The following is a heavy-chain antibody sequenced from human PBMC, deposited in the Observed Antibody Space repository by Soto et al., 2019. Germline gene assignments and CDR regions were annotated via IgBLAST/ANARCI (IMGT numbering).Heavy chain of an antibody. J-gene: IGHJ5*02. CDR2: IAPDGSQI. Sequence: GGSLRLSCAASGFSITNTWMHWVRQAPGRGLEWVALIAPDGSQIYYADSVKGRFTISRDNSKNTLYLQMDSLRAEDTSLYLCATDIHATWLLNSWGQGTLVTVSS. D-gene: IGHD2-2*02. CDR1: GFSITNTW. CDR3: ATDIHATWLLNS. V-gene: IGHV3-30-3*01.